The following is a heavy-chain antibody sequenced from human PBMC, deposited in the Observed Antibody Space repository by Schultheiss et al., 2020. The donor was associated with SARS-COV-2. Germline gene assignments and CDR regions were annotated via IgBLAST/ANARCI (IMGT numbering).Heavy chain of an antibody. J-gene: IGHJ4*02. V-gene: IGHV4-34*01. D-gene: IGHD4-17*01. CDR2: MYYSGST. CDR3: AKDLSYGDYGY. Sequence: SETLSLTCAVYGGSFSGYYWSWIRQPPGKGLEWIGYMYYSGSTYYNPSLKSRVTISVDTSKNQFSLKLSSVTAADTAVYYCAKDLSYGDYGYWGQGTLVTVSS. CDR1: GGSFSGYY.